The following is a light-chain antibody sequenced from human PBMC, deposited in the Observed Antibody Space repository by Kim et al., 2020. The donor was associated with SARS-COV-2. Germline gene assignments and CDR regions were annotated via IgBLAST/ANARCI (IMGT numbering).Light chain of an antibody. CDR2: KAS. CDR1: QSISNW. V-gene: IGKV1-5*03. Sequence: SVGDRVTITGRASQSISNWLAWYQQKPGKAPKLLLYKASTLESGVPSRFSGSGSGTEFTLTISSLQPDDFATYYCQQYNGYSSWTFGQGTKVDIK. J-gene: IGKJ1*01. CDR3: QQYNGYSSWT.